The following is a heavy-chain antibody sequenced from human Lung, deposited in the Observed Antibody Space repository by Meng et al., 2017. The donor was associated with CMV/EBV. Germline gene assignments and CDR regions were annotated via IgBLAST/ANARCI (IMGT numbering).Heavy chain of an antibody. CDR1: GFSLSTSGMR. Sequence: SGPXLVKPTQTLTLTCTFSGFSLSTSGMRVTWIRQPPNKAPEWLARIDWDDDKFYSTSLKTRLTISEDPSKNQVVLTMTNMDPVDTATYYCACSGICGVLSHDFXGQGXLVTVSS. J-gene: IGHJ4*02. V-gene: IGHV2-70D*14. CDR2: IDWDDDK. CDR3: ACSGICGVLSHDF. D-gene: IGHD3-3*01.